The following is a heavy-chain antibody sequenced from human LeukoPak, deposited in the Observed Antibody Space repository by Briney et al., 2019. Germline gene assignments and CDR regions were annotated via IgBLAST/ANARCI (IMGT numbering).Heavy chain of an antibody. D-gene: IGHD1-1*01. CDR3: ARDETYGDNWRPSDY. CDR2: ISSSGSTI. V-gene: IGHV3-11*04. Sequence: GGSLRLSCAASGFTFSDYYMSWIRQAPGKGLEWVSYISSSGSTIYYADSVKGRFTISRDNAKNSLYLQMNSLRAEDTAVYYCARDETYGDNWRPSDYWGQGTLVTVSS. CDR1: GFTFSDYY. J-gene: IGHJ4*02.